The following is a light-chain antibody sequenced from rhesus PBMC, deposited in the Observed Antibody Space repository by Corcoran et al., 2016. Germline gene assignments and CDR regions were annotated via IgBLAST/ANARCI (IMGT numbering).Light chain of an antibody. J-gene: IGKJ4*01. Sequence: DIQMTQSPSSLSASVGDRVTITCRASQGISSYLAWYQQKPGKAPKLLIYAASPLQSGVPSRFSGNGSGTDFTLTISSLQPEDFATYYCQQHNSYPLTFGGGTKVGLK. V-gene: IGKV1-25*01. CDR1: QGISSY. CDR3: QQHNSYPLT. CDR2: AAS.